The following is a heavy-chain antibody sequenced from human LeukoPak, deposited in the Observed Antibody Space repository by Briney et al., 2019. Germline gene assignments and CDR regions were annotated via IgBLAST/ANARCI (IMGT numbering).Heavy chain of an antibody. V-gene: IGHV4-38-2*01. CDR3: GRTNYNPSIKSRDTISVVTSKSQFSMKLSYVTVADLGAYYSAGKCGGGECSRIDI. CDR1: GFTISCGYY. J-gene: IGHJ4*02. CDR2: IYHSGKT. Sequence: PSETLSLTCAVYGFTISCGYYWGWTRQHPGKGLEWIRTIYHSGKTDYNPPLKSRVTISVSTCKAYFDLKRITVTASATEFYHSGRTNYNPSIKSRDTISVVTSKSQFSMKLSYVTVADLGAYYSAGKCGGGECSRIDIWGQGTMVTVSS. D-gene: IGHD3-22*01.